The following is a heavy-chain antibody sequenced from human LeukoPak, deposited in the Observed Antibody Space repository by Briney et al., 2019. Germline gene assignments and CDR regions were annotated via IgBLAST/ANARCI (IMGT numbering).Heavy chain of an antibody. CDR1: GYTFTGYY. J-gene: IGHJ4*02. V-gene: IGHV1-2*02. D-gene: IGHD3-22*01. CDR3: ARAPDPHNYYDTSGYYPLDY. CDR2: INPNSGGT. Sequence: GSVKVSCKASGYTFTGYYMHWVRQAPGQGLEWMGWINPNSGGTNYAQKFQGRVTMTRDTSISTAYMELNRLRSDGTAVYYCARAPDPHNYYDTSGYYPLDYWGQGTLVTVSS.